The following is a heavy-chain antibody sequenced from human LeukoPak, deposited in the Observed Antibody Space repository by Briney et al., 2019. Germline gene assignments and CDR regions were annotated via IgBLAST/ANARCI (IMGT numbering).Heavy chain of an antibody. J-gene: IGHJ3*02. CDR1: GGSFSGYY. CDR3: ARHMDIVATISDAFDI. D-gene: IGHD5-12*01. V-gene: IGHV4-34*01. CDR2: INHSGST. Sequence: SETLSLTCAVYGGSFSGYYWSWIRQPPGKGLEWIGEINHSGSTNYNPSLKSRVTISVDTSKNQFSLKLSSVTAADTAVYYCARHMDIVATISDAFDIWGQGTMVTVSS.